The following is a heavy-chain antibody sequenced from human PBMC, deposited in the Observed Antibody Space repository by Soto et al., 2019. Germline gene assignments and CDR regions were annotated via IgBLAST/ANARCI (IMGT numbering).Heavy chain of an antibody. D-gene: IGHD4-17*01. J-gene: IGHJ6*03. CDR2: IIPILGIA. Sequence: QVQLVQSGAEVKKPGSSVKVSCKASGGTFSSYTISWVRQAPGQGLEWMGRIIPILGIANYAQKFQGRVTITADKSTSTAYMELSSLRSEDTAVYYCASPRVGGYGAYESYYYYYMDVWGKGTTVTVSS. CDR3: ASPRVGGYGAYESYYYYYMDV. CDR1: GGTFSSYT. V-gene: IGHV1-69*02.